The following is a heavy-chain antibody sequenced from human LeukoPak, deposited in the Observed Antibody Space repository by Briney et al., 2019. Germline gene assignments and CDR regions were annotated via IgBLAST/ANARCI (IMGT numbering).Heavy chain of an antibody. V-gene: IGHV1-69*13. CDR2: IIPIFGTA. Sequence: SVKVSRKASGGTFSSYAISWVRQAPGQGLEWMGGIIPIFGTANYAQKFQGRVTIAADESTSTAYMELSSLRSEDTAVYYCARDANLDFDYWGQGTLVTVSS. D-gene: IGHD4/OR15-4a*01. J-gene: IGHJ4*02. CDR1: GGTFSSYA. CDR3: ARDANLDFDY.